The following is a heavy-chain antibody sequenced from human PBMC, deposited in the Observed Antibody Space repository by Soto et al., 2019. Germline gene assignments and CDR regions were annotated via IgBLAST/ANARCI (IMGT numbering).Heavy chain of an antibody. CDR2: INHSGST. J-gene: IGHJ5*02. Sequence: SETLSLTCAVYGGSFSGYYWSWIRQPPGKGLEWIGEINHSGSTNYNPSLKSRVTISVDTSKNQFSLKLSSVTAADTAVYYCARGLRNSSWYYYNIHGHWFDPWGQGTLVTVSS. V-gene: IGHV4-34*01. CDR3: ARGLRNSSWYYYNIHGHWFDP. D-gene: IGHD6-13*01. CDR1: GGSFSGYY.